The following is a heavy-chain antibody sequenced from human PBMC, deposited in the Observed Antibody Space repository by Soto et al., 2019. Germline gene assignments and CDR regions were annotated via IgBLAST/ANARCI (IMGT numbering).Heavy chain of an antibody. V-gene: IGHV3-23*01. CDR3: AKDKGPSRCMDV. D-gene: IGHD3-16*02. CDR1: RFTFTSYA. Sequence: PGGSLRLSCAASRFTFTSYAMSWVRQAPGKGLEWVSSISGSGDSTYYADSVKGRFTISRDNSKNKLFLQMNSLRAEDTAIYYCAKDKGPSRCMDVWGQGTTVTVSS. CDR2: ISGSGDST. J-gene: IGHJ6*02.